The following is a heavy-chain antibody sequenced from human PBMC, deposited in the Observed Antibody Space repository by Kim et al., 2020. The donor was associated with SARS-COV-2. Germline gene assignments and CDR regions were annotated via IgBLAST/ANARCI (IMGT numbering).Heavy chain of an antibody. CDR1: GFTFSRFT. Sequence: GGSLRLSCAASGFTFSRFTIRWVRQAPGKGLEWVALTPNDGSREYYGDSVKGRFTVSRDNSQSRVYLQMNSLRADDTAVYYCARDGERNWQSYFDSWCQG. J-gene: IGHJ4*02. CDR2: TPNDGSRE. D-gene: IGHD1-1*01. V-gene: IGHV3-30*14. CDR3: ARDGERNWQSYFDS.